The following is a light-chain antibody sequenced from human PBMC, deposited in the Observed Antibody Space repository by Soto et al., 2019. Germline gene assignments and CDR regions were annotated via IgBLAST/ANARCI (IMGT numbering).Light chain of an antibody. CDR3: QQYYSYPFT. Sequence: AIRMTQSPSSFSASTGDRVTITCRASQGISSYLAWYQQKPGKAPKLLIYAASTLQSGVPSRFSGSGSGTDFTPTICCLESEDFATYYCQQYYSYPFTFGGGTKVEI. CDR2: AAS. V-gene: IGKV1-8*01. J-gene: IGKJ4*01. CDR1: QGISSY.